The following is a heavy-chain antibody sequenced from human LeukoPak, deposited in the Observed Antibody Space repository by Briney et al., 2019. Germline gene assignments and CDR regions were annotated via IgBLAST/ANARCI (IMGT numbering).Heavy chain of an antibody. V-gene: IGHV4-39*01. J-gene: IGHJ4*02. CDR2: IYYSGST. CDR3: ARFASYYYGSGSNYFDY. CDR1: GGSISSSSYY. D-gene: IGHD3-10*01. Sequence: PSETLSLTCTVSGGSISSSSYYWGWIRQPPGKGLEWIGSIYYSGSTYYNPSLKSRVTISADTSKNQFSLRLSSVTAADTAVYYCARFASYYYGSGSNYFDYWGQGTLVTVSS.